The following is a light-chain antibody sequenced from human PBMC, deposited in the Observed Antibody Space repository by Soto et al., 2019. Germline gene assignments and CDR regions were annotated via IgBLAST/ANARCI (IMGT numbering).Light chain of an antibody. J-gene: IGKJ3*01. CDR3: QQSYSTPGGFT. CDR1: QSISSY. V-gene: IGKV1-39*01. CDR2: AAS. Sequence: IQMTQSPSSLSASVGDRVTITCRASQSISSYLNWYQQKPGKAPKLLIYAASSLQSGVPSRFSGSGSGTDFTLTISSLQPEDFATYYCQQSYSTPGGFTFGPGTKVDIK.